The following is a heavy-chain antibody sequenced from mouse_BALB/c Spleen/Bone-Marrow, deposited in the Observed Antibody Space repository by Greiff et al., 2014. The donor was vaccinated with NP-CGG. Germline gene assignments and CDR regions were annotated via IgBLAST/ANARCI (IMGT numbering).Heavy chain of an antibody. V-gene: IGHV5-6-3*01. CDR1: GFTFSSYG. J-gene: IGHJ3*01. Sequence: VQLKDSGGGLVQPGGSLKISCAASGFTFSSYGMSWVRQTPDKRLDLVATINSNGGSTYYPDSVKGQFTISRDNAKNTLYLQMSSLKSEDTAMYYCGRDNYYDYDGFAYWGQGTLVTVSA. CDR2: INSNGGST. D-gene: IGHD2-4*01. CDR3: GRDNYYDYDGFAY.